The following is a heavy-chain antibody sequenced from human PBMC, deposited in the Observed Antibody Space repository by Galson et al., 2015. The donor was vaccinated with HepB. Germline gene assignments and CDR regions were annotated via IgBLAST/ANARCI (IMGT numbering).Heavy chain of an antibody. D-gene: IGHD5-12*01. CDR3: ARHWGEYSGYEDLFDY. CDR1: GYSFTSYW. CDR2: IDPSDSYT. V-gene: IGHV5-10-1*01. Sequence: QSGAEVKKPGESLRISCKGSGYSFTSYWISWVRQMPGKGLEWMGRIDPSDSYTNYSPSFQGHVTISADKSISTAYLQWSSLKASDTAMYHCARHWGEYSGYEDLFDYWGQGTLVTGSS. J-gene: IGHJ4*02.